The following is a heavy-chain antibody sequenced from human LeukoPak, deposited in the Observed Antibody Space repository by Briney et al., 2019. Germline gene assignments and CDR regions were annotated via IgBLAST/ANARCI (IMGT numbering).Heavy chain of an antibody. Sequence: GRSLRLSCAASGFTFSSYGMHWVRQAPGKGLEWVAVIWYDGSNKYCADSVKGRFTISRDNSKNTLYLQMNSLRAEDTAVYYCARESLAAASSAEYFQHWGQGTLVTVSS. CDR2: IWYDGSNK. D-gene: IGHD6-13*01. V-gene: IGHV3-33*01. CDR1: GFTFSSYG. CDR3: ARESLAAASSAEYFQH. J-gene: IGHJ1*01.